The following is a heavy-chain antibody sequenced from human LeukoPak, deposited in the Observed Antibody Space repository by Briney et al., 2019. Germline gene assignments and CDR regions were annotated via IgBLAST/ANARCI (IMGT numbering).Heavy chain of an antibody. CDR2: INHSGST. J-gene: IGHJ6*03. Sequence: SETLSLTRAVYGGSFSGYYWSWIRQPPGKGLEWIGEINHSGSTNYNPSLKSRVTISVDTSKNQFSLKLSSVTAADTAVYYCARGPIVVVPAAMINYYYYMDVWGKGTTVTVSS. D-gene: IGHD2-2*01. V-gene: IGHV4-34*01. CDR3: ARGPIVVVPAAMINYYYYMDV. CDR1: GGSFSGYY.